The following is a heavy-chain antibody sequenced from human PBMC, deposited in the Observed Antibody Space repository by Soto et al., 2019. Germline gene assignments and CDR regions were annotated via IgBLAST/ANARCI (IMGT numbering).Heavy chain of an antibody. V-gene: IGHV1-69*13. J-gene: IGHJ6*02. D-gene: IGHD6-6*01. CDR1: GGTFSSYA. CDR2: IIPIFGTA. CDR3: ARDESSSSSYYGMDV. Sequence: GASVKVSCKASGGTFSSYAISWVRQAPGQGLEWMGGIIPIFGTANYAQKFQGRVTITADESTSTAYMELSSLRSEDTAVYYCARDESSSSSYYGMDVWGQGTTVTVSS.